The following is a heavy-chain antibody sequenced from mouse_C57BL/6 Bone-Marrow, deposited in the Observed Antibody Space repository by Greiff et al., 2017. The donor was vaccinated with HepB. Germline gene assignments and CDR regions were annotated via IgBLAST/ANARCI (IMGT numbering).Heavy chain of an antibody. V-gene: IGHV3-8*01. CDR3: ARTHYYGSSHFDY. D-gene: IGHD1-1*01. CDR1: GYSITSDY. CDR2: ISYSGST. J-gene: IGHJ2*01. Sequence: ESGPGLAKPSQTLSLTCSVTGYSITSDYRNWIRKFPGNKLEYMGYISYSGSTYYNPSLKSRISITRDTSKNQYYLQLNSVTTEDTATYYCARTHYYGSSHFDYWGQGTTLTVSS.